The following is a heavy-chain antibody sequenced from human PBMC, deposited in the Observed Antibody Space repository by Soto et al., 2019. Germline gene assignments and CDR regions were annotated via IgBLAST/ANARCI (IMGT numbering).Heavy chain of an antibody. CDR1: GFTFSGSA. D-gene: IGHD4-17*01. CDR3: TSLVQVQDYGDYGIDC. J-gene: IGHJ4*02. CDR2: IRSKANSYAT. V-gene: IGHV3-73*01. Sequence: GGSLRLSCAASGFTFSGSAMHWVRQASGKGLEWVGRIRSKANSYATAYAASVKGRLTISRDDSKNTAYLQMNSLKTEDTAVYYCTSLVQVQDYGDYGIDCWGQGTLVTVSS.